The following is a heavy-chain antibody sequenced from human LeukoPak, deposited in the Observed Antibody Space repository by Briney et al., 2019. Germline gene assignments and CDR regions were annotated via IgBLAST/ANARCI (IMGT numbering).Heavy chain of an antibody. V-gene: IGHV3-23*01. D-gene: IGHD1-26*01. J-gene: IGHJ4*02. CDR3: AKATGGSYYYSIDY. Sequence: GGSLRLSCAASGFTFSSYSMNWVRQAPGKGLEWVSAISGSGGSTYYADSVKGRFTISRDNSKNTLYLQMNSLRAEDTAVYYCAKATGGSYYYSIDYWGQGTLVTVSS. CDR2: ISGSGGST. CDR1: GFTFSSYS.